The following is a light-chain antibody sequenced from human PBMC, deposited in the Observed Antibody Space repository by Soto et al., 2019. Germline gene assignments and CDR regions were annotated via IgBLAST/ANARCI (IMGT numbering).Light chain of an antibody. J-gene: IGLJ1*01. CDR3: CSYAGSYIPYV. V-gene: IGLV2-11*01. Sequence: QSALTQPRSVSGSPGQSVTISCTGTSSDVGGYNYVSWYQQHPGKAPKLMIYDVSKRPSGVPDRFSGSKSGNTASLTISGLQAEDEADYYCCSYAGSYIPYVFGTGTKLTVL. CDR2: DVS. CDR1: SSDVGGYNY.